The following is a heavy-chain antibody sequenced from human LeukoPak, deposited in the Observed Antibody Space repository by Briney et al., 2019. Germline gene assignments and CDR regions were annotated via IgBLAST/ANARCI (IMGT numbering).Heavy chain of an antibody. CDR3: AKVYSSGRFDY. J-gene: IGHJ4*02. V-gene: IGHV3-23*01. D-gene: IGHD6-19*01. CDR1: GFSLSSYA. CDR2: ISGSGGST. Sequence: GGSLRLSCAASGFSLSSYAMSWVRQAPGKGLEWVSAISGSGGSTYYADSVKGRFTISRDNSKNTLYLQMNSLRAEDTAVFYSAKVYSSGRFDYWGQGTLVTVSS.